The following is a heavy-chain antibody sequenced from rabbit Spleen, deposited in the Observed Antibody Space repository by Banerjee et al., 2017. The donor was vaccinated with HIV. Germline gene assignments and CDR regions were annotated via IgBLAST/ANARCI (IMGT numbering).Heavy chain of an antibody. D-gene: IGHD4-1*01. CDR2: IYAARGTT. J-gene: IGHJ6*01. Sequence: QSLEESGGDLVKPGASLTLTCTASGVSFSSNHYMCWVRQAPGKGLEWIGIIYAARGTTDYASWVNGRFTISSDNAQSTVDLKMTSLTAADTATYFCARAIVPWLGLTRLDLWGPGTLVTVS. V-gene: IGHV1S40*01. CDR3: ARAIVPWLGLTRLDL. CDR1: GVSFSSNHY.